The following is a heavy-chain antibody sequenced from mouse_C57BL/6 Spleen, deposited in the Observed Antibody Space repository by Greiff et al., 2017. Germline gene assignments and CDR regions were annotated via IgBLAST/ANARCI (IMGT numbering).Heavy chain of an antibody. CDR1: GYTFTDYY. CDR3: ARYLSTVVAENAMDY. V-gene: IGHV1-77*01. J-gene: IGHJ4*01. Sequence: QVPLQQSGAELVKPGASVKISCKASGYTFTDYYINWVKQRPGQGLEWIGKIGPGSGSTYYNEKFKGKATLTADKSSSTAYMQLSSLTSEDSAVYFCARYLSTVVAENAMDYWGQGTSVTVSS. D-gene: IGHD1-1*01. CDR2: IGPGSGST.